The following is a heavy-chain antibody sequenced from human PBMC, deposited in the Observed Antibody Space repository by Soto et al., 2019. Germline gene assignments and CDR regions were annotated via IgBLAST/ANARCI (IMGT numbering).Heavy chain of an antibody. CDR3: ASPGGYCSGGSCYSF. CDR1: GGSISSYSYY. Sequence: QLQLQESGPGLVKPSETLSLTCTVSGGSISSYSYYWGWIRQPPGKGLEWIGNIYYSGRTYYNPSLKSRVAISVDTSKNQFSLKLSSVTAADTAVYYCASPGGYCSGGSCYSFWGQGTLVTVSS. CDR2: IYYSGRT. D-gene: IGHD2-15*01. V-gene: IGHV4-39*01. J-gene: IGHJ4*02.